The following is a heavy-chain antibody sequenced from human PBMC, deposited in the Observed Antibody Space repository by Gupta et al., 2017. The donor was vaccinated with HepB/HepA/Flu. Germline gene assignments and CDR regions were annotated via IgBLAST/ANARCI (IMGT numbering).Heavy chain of an antibody. J-gene: IGHJ4*02. CDR1: EYTFTNYY. D-gene: IGHD3-16*01. CDR2: IYPGDSDA. CDR3: VTLFYDTEKNIEGFNY. V-gene: IGHV5-51*01. Sequence: EVQLVQSGAEVKKPGESLKISCKGSEYTFTNYYIGWVRQMPGKGLEWMAIIYPGDSDARYSPSVQGQVTISADKSISTAYLQWSSLKASDTAIYYCVTLFYDTEKNIEGFNYCWQVSLVTMSS.